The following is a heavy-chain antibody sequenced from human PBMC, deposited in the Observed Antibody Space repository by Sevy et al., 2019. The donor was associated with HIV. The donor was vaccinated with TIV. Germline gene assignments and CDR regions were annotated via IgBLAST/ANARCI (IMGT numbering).Heavy chain of an antibody. CDR3: AKVGTMVQGAAPFGY. V-gene: IGHV3-23*01. D-gene: IGHD3-10*01. J-gene: IGHJ4*02. CDR2: ISDSGDST. CDR1: GFTFSSYA. Sequence: GGSLRLSCAASGFTFSSYAMSWVRQAPGKGLEWVSAISDSGDSTYYADSVKGRFTISRDNSKNTLYLQMNSLRAEDTAVYYCAKVGTMVQGAAPFGYWGQGTLVTVSS.